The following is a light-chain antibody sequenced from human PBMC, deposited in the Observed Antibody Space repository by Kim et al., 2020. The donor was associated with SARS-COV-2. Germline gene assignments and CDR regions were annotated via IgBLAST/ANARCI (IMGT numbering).Light chain of an antibody. V-gene: IGLV3-1*01. CDR1: KLGNKY. CDR3: QAWDNSIGV. J-gene: IGLJ3*02. Sequence: SYDLTQPPSVSVSPGQTAIISCSGDKLGNKYACWYQQKPGQSPVLVIYQDNKRPSGIPERFSGSNSGNTATLTISGTQTMDEADYYCQAWDNSIGVFGGG. CDR2: QDN.